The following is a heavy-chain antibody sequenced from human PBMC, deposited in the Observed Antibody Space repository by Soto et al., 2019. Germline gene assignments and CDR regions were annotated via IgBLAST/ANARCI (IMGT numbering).Heavy chain of an antibody. CDR1: GVTFSSYA. J-gene: IGHJ4*02. D-gene: IGHD5-12*01. CDR2: IVPIVDTS. CDR3: VRVVAIPGYPDN. V-gene: IGHV1-69*12. Sequence: QVQLVQSGAEVRQPAAAVKVSCKTSGVTFSSYAISWVRQAPGQGLEWMGGIVPIVDTSTYAQKFQGRVTITADESTSTVYMALSSLRSDDTAVYYCVRVVAIPGYPDNWGQGTLVTVSS.